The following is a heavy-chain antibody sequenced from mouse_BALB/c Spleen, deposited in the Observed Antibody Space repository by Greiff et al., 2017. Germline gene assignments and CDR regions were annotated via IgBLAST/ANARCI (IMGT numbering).Heavy chain of an antibody. CDR3: TRGGDGNFDY. CDR1: GFTFSSYT. Sequence: EVKVVESGGGLVKPGGSLKLSCAASGFTFSSYTMSWVRQTPEKRLEWVATISSGGSYTYYPDSVKGRYTISRDNAKNTLYLQMSSLKAEDTAMYYCTRGGDGNFDYWGQGTTLTVSS. V-gene: IGHV5-6-4*01. J-gene: IGHJ2*01. CDR2: ISSGGSYT. D-gene: IGHD2-1*01.